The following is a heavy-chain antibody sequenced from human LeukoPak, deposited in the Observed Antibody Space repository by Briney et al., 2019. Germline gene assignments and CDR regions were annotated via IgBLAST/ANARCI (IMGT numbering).Heavy chain of an antibody. CDR2: IYYTGST. CDR3: AREAVAGGSGSNYYYYGVDV. CDR1: GDSISSGDYY. D-gene: IGHD3-10*01. V-gene: IGHV4-30-4*01. J-gene: IGHJ6*02. Sequence: SETLSLTCTVSGDSISSGDYYWSWIRQPPGKGLEWIGYIYYTGSTYYNPSLKSRVTISVDTSKNQFSLKLNSVTAADTAVYYCAREAVAGGSGSNYYYYGVDVWGQGTTVTVSS.